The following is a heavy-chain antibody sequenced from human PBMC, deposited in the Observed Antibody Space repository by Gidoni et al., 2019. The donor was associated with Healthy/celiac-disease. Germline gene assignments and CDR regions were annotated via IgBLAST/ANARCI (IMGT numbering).Heavy chain of an antibody. Sequence: QVQLVQSGAEVKKPGSSVKVSCKASGGTFSNYAIIWVRQAPGQGFAWRGGIIPIFGTAHYAQKFQGRVKITADESTSTAYMELSSLRSEDRAVYYCARGPYYDDSSGYYFDYWGQGTLVTVSS. CDR1: GGTFSNYA. D-gene: IGHD3-22*01. V-gene: IGHV1-69*01. CDR2: IIPIFGTA. CDR3: ARGPYYDDSSGYYFDY. J-gene: IGHJ4*02.